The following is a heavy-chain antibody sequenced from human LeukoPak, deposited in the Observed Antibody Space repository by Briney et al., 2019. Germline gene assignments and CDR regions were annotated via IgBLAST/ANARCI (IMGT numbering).Heavy chain of an antibody. J-gene: IGHJ4*02. CDR3: TTVGATLALRYYFDY. D-gene: IGHD1-26*01. Sequence: GESLKISCAASGFTFINAWMTWVRQAPGKGLEWVGRIKSKADGETTDYAAPVKGRFTISRDDSKNTLYLQMNSLKTEDTAVYYCTTVGATLALRYYFDYWGQGTLVTVSS. V-gene: IGHV3-15*01. CDR1: GFTFINAW. CDR2: IKSKADGETT.